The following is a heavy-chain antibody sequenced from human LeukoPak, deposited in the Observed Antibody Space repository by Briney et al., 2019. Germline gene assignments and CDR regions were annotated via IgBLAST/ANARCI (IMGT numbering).Heavy chain of an antibody. Sequence: PGGSLRLSCVTSGFTFSTYGMHWVRQAPGKGLEWVAFFWYDGTNQFYVVSVKGRFSISRDISKNTLYLQMNSPRVEDTAVYYCARDGFTTSHAFDIWGQGTMVTVSS. CDR3: ARDGFTTSHAFDI. CDR1: GFTFSTYG. V-gene: IGHV3-33*01. J-gene: IGHJ3*02. CDR2: FWYDGTNQ. D-gene: IGHD3-22*01.